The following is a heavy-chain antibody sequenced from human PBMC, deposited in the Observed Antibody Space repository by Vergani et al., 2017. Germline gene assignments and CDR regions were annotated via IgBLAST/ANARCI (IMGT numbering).Heavy chain of an antibody. CDR3: ARFPNIVGDNWFDS. CDR2: IYYTGST. J-gene: IGHJ5*01. D-gene: IGHD2/OR15-2a*01. CDR1: GYSISTSNYY. V-gene: IGHV4-39*02. Sequence: QLQLQQSGPGLVKPSETLSLTCTVSGYSISTSNYYWGWIRQPPGKGLEWIGNIYYTGSTYYNPSLKSRVTISVATSKDHFSLQLSSVTATDTAVYYCARFPNIVGDNWFDSWGQGTLVTVSS.